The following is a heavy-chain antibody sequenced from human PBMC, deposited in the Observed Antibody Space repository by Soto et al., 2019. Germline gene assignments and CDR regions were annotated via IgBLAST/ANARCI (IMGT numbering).Heavy chain of an antibody. CDR1: GFSLRDYW. J-gene: IGHJ6*03. D-gene: IGHD1-1*01. Sequence: GGSLRLSCAASGFSLRDYWVTWVRQAPGKGLDWVANIKQDGSEKYYLDSLKGRFTISRDNAKNSVYLLMNSLRAEDTAVYYCARGKDGRRAGTYYFDMDVWGKGTTVTVSS. CDR3: ARGKDGRRAGTYYFDMDV. V-gene: IGHV3-7*01. CDR2: IKQDGSEK.